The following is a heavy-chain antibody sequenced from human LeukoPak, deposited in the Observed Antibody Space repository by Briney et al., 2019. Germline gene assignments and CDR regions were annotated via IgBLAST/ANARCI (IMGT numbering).Heavy chain of an antibody. Sequence: PGGSLRLSCAASGFTFSDYYMGWIRQAPGKGLEWVSSISRGGNSLYYADSVRGRFTISRDNAKNTLYLQMNSLRAEDTAVYYCAKPPVEFLTPPLFDYWGQGTLVTVSS. V-gene: IGHV3-11*01. J-gene: IGHJ4*02. D-gene: IGHD3-3*02. CDR1: GFTFSDYY. CDR2: ISRGGNSL. CDR3: AKPPVEFLTPPLFDY.